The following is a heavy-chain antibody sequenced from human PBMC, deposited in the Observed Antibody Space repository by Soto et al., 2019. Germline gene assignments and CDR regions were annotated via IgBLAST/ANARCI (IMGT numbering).Heavy chain of an antibody. V-gene: IGHV1-46*01. D-gene: IGHD2-21*02. J-gene: IGHJ4*02. Sequence: QVQLVQSGAEVKKPGASVRISCRASGYSFTSTYVHWVRQAPGQGPEWMGIINPAGGTTYYAQKFPGTLTITSDTSTDTVFMDLNDLTSEDTAVYFCALKVVTYYDNWGQGTLLTVSS. CDR2: INPAGGTT. CDR3: ALKVVTYYDN. CDR1: GYSFTSTY.